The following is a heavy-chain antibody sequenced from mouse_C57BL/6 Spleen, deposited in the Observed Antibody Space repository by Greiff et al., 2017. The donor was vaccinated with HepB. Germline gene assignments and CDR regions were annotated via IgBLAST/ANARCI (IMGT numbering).Heavy chain of an antibody. CDR3: ARYRGGEYAYFDY. CDR2: IRNKANGYTT. D-gene: IGHD5-1*01. J-gene: IGHJ2*01. V-gene: IGHV7-3*01. CDR1: GFTFTDYY. Sequence: EVQLVESGGGLVQPGGSLSLSCAASGFTFTDYYMSWVRQPPGKALEWLGFIRNKANGYTTEYSASVKGRFTIARDNSQSILYLQMNALRAEDSATYDCARYRGGEYAYFDYWGQGTTLTVSS.